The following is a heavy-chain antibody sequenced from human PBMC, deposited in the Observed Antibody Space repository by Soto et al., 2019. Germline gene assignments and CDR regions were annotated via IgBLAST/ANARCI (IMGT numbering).Heavy chain of an antibody. CDR2: ISDSGST. CDR3: ARETSRSSSGAAY. V-gene: IGHV3-23*01. J-gene: IGHJ4*02. D-gene: IGHD6-6*01. Sequence: GGSLRLSCAASGFTFNNYALSWVRQAPGKGLEWISTISDSGSTYYADSVKGRFTISRDNSRSTVYLQVYSLTSDDTALYYCARETSRSSSGAAYWGPGTLVTVSS. CDR1: GFTFNNYA.